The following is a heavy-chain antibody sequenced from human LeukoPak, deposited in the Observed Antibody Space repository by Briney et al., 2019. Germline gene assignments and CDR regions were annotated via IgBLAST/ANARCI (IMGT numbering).Heavy chain of an antibody. Sequence: SETLSLTCTVSGGSISSYYWSWIRQPAGKGLEWIGRIYTSGSNNYHPSLKSRVTMSVDTSKNQFSLKLSSVTAADTAVYYCAREGYSYGKGAFDIWGKGTMVTVSS. J-gene: IGHJ3*02. CDR3: AREGYSYGKGAFDI. CDR1: GGSISSYY. D-gene: IGHD5-18*01. CDR2: IYTSGSN. V-gene: IGHV4-4*07.